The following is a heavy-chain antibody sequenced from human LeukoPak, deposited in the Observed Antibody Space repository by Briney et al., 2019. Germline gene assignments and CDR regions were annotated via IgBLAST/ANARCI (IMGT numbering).Heavy chain of an antibody. CDR1: GFTFGDYA. CDR2: IRSKAYGGTT. J-gene: IGHJ4*02. CDR3: TLALYTTYYYDSSGYYPPPDY. V-gene: IGHV3-49*05. D-gene: IGHD3-22*01. Sequence: KTGGSLRLSCTASGFTFGDYAMSWFRQAPGKGLEWVGFIRSKAYGGTTEYAASVKGRFTISRDDSKSIAHLQMNGLKTEDTAVYYCTLALYTTYYYDSSGYYPPPDYWGQGTLVTVSS.